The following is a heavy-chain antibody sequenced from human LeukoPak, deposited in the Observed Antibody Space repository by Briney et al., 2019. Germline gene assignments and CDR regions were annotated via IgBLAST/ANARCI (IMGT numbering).Heavy chain of an antibody. CDR3: ARVYYYDSSGYYLRS. J-gene: IGHJ5*02. D-gene: IGHD3-22*01. Sequence: ASVKVSCKASGYTFTGYYMHWVRQAPGQGLECRGWINPNSGGTNYAQKFQGRVTMTRDTSISTAYMELSRLRSDDTAVYYCARVYYYDSSGYYLRSWGQGTLVTVSS. V-gene: IGHV1-2*02. CDR1: GYTFTGYY. CDR2: INPNSGGT.